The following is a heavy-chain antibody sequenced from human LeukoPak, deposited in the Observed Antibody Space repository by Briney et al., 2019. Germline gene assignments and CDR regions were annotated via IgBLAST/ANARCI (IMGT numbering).Heavy chain of an antibody. Sequence: NTGGSLRLSCAASGFTFSSYGMSWVRQAPGKGLEWVGRIKSKIDGGTTDYAAPVKGRFTISRDDSKNTLYLQMNSLKTEDTAVYYCTTDHQTTVSPYYYYYYMDVWGKGTTVTVSS. D-gene: IGHD4-11*01. CDR1: GFTFSSYG. J-gene: IGHJ6*03. V-gene: IGHV3-15*01. CDR2: IKSKIDGGTT. CDR3: TTDHQTTVSPYYYYYYMDV.